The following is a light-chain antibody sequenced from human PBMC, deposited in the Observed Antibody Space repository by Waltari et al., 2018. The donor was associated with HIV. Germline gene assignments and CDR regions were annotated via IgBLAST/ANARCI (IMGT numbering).Light chain of an antibody. Sequence: QSVLTQPPSVSAAPGHSVTISCSGTSSNIGNNYMSWYQQVPGKTPKVVIYDNNKRPSGIPDRFSGSKSGTSATLAITGLQTGDEADYYCGAWDGGLSAGVFGGGTKLTVL. CDR2: DNN. J-gene: IGLJ3*02. V-gene: IGLV1-51*01. CDR1: SSNIGNNY. CDR3: GAWDGGLSAGV.